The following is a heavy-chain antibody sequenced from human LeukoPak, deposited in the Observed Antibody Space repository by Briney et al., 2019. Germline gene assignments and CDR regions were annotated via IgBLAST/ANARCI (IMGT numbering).Heavy chain of an antibody. CDR2: INHSGST. Sequence: SETLSLTCAVYGGSFSGYYWSWIRQPPGKGLEWIGEINHSGSTYYNPSLKSRVTISLDTSNNQFSLKLSSVTAADTALYYCARVFYDYVWGSSAFDIWGQGTMVTVSS. V-gene: IGHV4-34*01. CDR1: GGSFSGYY. CDR3: ARVFYDYVWGSSAFDI. D-gene: IGHD3-16*01. J-gene: IGHJ3*02.